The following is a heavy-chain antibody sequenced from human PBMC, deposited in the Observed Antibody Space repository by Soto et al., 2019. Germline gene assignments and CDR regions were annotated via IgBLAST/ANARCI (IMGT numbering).Heavy chain of an antibody. CDR1: GGSISSGGYS. J-gene: IGHJ5*02. CDR2: IYHSGST. D-gene: IGHD3-9*01. CDR3: ARGGQQSRYFDWFTRPSQEVWFDP. V-gene: IGHV4-30-2*01. Sequence: TLSLTCAVSGGSISSGGYSWSWILHPPWKGLEWIGYIYHSGSTYYNPSLKSRVTISVDRSKNQFSLKLRSVTAADTAVYYCARGGQQSRYFDWFTRPSQEVWFDPWGQGKLVTVSS.